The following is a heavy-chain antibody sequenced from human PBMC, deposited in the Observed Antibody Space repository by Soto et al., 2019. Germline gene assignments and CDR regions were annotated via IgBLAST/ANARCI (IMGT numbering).Heavy chain of an antibody. CDR3: AHSSGLYDILTGYSLFDY. CDR1: GLSLSTSGVA. V-gene: IGHV2-5*01. CDR2: IYWNDDK. D-gene: IGHD3-9*01. Sequence: GPTMMNPAQTLTRIFIFFGLSLSTSGVAVGVILQPPGKALELLALIYWNDDKRYSTSLKSRLRFTIDTSKHEVVLTMTNMDPVDTPTYYCAHSSGLYDILTGYSLFDYWGQGTLVTVSS. J-gene: IGHJ4*02.